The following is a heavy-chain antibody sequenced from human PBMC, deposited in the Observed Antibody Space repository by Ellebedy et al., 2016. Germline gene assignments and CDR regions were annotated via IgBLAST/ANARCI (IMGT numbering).Heavy chain of an antibody. V-gene: IGHV3-48*01. CDR3: ARDRIIVVDQFDY. J-gene: IGHJ4*02. D-gene: IGHD3-22*01. Sequence: GESLKISXAASGFTFSSYSMNWVRQAPGKGLEWVSYISSSSSTIYYADSVKGRFTISRDNAKNSLYLQMNSLRAEDTAVYYCARDRIIVVDQFDYWGQGTLVTVSS. CDR2: ISSSSSTI. CDR1: GFTFSSYS.